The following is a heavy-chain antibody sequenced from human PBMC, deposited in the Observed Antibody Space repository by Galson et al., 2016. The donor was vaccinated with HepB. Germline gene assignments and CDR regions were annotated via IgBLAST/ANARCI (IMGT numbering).Heavy chain of an antibody. D-gene: IGHD3-22*01. V-gene: IGHV4-59*01. Sequence: SETLSLTCTVSGVSISLYYWSWIRLPPGKGLEWIGYLFHSGSTKYNPSLRSRVTISVDTAKNQLSLNLSSVTAVDTAVYYCARARYDGSGYYVEDDAFDKWAQGTMVTVSS. J-gene: IGHJ3*02. CDR3: ARARYDGSGYYVEDDAFDK. CDR2: LFHSGST. CDR1: GVSISLYY.